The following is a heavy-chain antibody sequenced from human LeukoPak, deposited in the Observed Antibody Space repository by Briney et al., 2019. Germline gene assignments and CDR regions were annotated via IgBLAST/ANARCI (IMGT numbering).Heavy chain of an antibody. V-gene: IGHV1-46*01. Sequence: ASVKVSCKASGYTFTSYYMHWVRQAPGQGLEWMGIINPSGGSTSYAQKFQGRVTMTRDMSTSTVYMELSNLRSEDTAVYYCARDGGWYKRGLDHYYYYMDVWGKGTTVIVSS. J-gene: IGHJ6*03. CDR1: GYTFTSYY. CDR3: ARDGGWYKRGLDHYYYYMDV. CDR2: INPSGGST. D-gene: IGHD6-19*01.